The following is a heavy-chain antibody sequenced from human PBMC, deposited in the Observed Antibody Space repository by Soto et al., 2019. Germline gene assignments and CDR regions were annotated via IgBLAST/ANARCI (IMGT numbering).Heavy chain of an antibody. J-gene: IGHJ5*02. Sequence: QVQLVQSGGEVKRPGASVKVSCKTSGYTFSNYGITWVRQAPGQPLEWLGWISLYSDGTNYAQKFEGRAQITTTTPTTTAYRELRGLKVADTAVYYCARVVPGAEAWSGPWGKGTLVTVSS. CDR2: ISLYSDGT. V-gene: IGHV1-18*01. CDR3: ARVVPGAEAWSGP. CDR1: GYTFSNYG.